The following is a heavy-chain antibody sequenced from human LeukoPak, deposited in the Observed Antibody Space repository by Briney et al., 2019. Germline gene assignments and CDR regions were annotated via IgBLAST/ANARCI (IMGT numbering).Heavy chain of an antibody. V-gene: IGHV3-30*04. Sequence: GGSLRLSCAASGFTFSSYAMHWVRQAPGKGLEWVAVISSDGSNKYYADSVKGRFTISRDNYKKTLYLQMNSLRDEDTAVYYCAKDRTMFSGDDAFDIWGQGPMVTVSS. CDR2: ISSDGSNK. CDR3: AKDRTMFSGDDAFDI. J-gene: IGHJ3*02. D-gene: IGHD3-10*02. CDR1: GFTFSSYA.